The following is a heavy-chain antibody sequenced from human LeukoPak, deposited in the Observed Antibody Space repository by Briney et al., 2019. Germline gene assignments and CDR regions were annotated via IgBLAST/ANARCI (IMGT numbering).Heavy chain of an antibody. V-gene: IGHV3-33*01. Sequence: PGGSLRLSCAASGFTFSSYGMHWVRQAPGKGLEWVAVIWYDGSNKYYADSVKGRFTISRDNSKNTLYLQMNSLRAEDTAVYYCASVGDSSGPRDYYGMDVWGQGTTVTVSS. CDR1: GFTFSSYG. CDR3: ASVGDSSGPRDYYGMDV. CDR2: IWYDGSNK. J-gene: IGHJ6*02. D-gene: IGHD3-22*01.